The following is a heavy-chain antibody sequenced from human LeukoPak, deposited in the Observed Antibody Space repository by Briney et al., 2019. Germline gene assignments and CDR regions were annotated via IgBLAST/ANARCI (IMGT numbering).Heavy chain of an antibody. CDR1: GFTFSTYG. V-gene: IGHV3-33*01. CDR2: IWYDGSNK. D-gene: IGHD4-17*01. CDR3: ARGGRTTWHGMDV. J-gene: IGHJ6*02. Sequence: GGSLRLSCEASGFTFSTYGMHWVRQAPGKGLEWVAVIWYDGSNKNYAASVKGRFTISRDNSKNTLYLQMNSLRAEDTAVYYCARGGRTTWHGMDVWGQGTTVTVSS.